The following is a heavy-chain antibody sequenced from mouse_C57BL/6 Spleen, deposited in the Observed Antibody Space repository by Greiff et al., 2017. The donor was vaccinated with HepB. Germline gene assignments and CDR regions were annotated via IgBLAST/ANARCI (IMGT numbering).Heavy chain of an antibody. CDR3: ASNSWFAY. Sequence: VMLVESGPELVKPGASVKISCKASGYSFTSYYIHWVKQRPGQGLEWIGWIYPGSGNTKYNEKFKGKATLTADTSSSTAYMQLSSLTSVDSAVYYCASNSWFAYWGQGTLVTVSA. CDR1: GYSFTSYY. D-gene: IGHD1-3*01. J-gene: IGHJ3*01. V-gene: IGHV1-66*01. CDR2: IYPGSGNT.